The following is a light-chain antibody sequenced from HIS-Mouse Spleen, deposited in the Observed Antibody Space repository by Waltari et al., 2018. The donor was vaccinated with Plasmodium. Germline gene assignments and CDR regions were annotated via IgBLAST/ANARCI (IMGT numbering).Light chain of an antibody. Sequence: SYELTQPPSVSVSPGQTARITCSGDALPKKYPYWYQQKSGPDPVLVIYEDSKRPSGIPERFSGSSSGTMATLTISGAQVEDEADYYCYSTDSSGNHRVFGGGTKLTVL. CDR1: ALPKKY. J-gene: IGLJ3*02. V-gene: IGLV3-10*01. CDR2: EDS. CDR3: YSTDSSGNHRV.